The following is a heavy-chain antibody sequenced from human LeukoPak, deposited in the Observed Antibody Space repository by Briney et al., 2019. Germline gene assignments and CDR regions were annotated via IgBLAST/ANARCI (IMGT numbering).Heavy chain of an antibody. CDR3: ARDFSWELQGEVY. J-gene: IGHJ4*02. V-gene: IGHV3-48*03. D-gene: IGHD1-26*01. CDR1: GFTFSSYE. Sequence: GGSLRLSCAASGFTFSSYEMNWVRQAPGKGLEWVSYISSSGSTIYYADSVKGRFTISRDNAKNSLYLQMNSLRAEDTAVHYCARDFSWELQGEVYWGQGTLVTVSS. CDR2: ISSSGSTI.